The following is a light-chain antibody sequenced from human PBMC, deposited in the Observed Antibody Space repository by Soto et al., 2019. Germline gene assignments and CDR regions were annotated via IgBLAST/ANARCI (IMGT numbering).Light chain of an antibody. CDR1: QSLSSSY. Sequence: QSTGTLSLSSGERATLSCRASQSLSSSYLAWYQQKPGQAPRLLIYDASNRATGIPARFSGSGSGTDFTPTISSLEPEDFAVYYCQQRSNWITFGQGTRLAIK. CDR2: DAS. CDR3: QQRSNWIT. V-gene: IGKV3-11*01. J-gene: IGKJ5*01.